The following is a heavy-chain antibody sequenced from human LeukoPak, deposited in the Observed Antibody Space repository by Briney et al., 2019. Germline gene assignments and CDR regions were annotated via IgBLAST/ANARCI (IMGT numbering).Heavy chain of an antibody. CDR3: ASRDGYNY. V-gene: IGHV4-4*07. CDR1: GGSISNYY. J-gene: IGHJ4*02. Sequence: SDTLSLTCTVSGGSISNYYRSWIRQPAGKGLEWIGRIYTSGSTNYNPSLKSRVTMSVEMSKNQFSLKLSSVTAADTAVYYCASRDGYNYWGQGTLVTVSS. D-gene: IGHD5-24*01. CDR2: IYTSGST.